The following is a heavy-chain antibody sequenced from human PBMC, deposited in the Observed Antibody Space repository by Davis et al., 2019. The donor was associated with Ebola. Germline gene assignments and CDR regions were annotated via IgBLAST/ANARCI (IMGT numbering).Heavy chain of an antibody. J-gene: IGHJ6*03. Sequence: PSETLSLTCTVSGGSISSGDYYWSWIRQPPGKGLEWIGYIYYSGSTYYNPSLKSRVTISVDTSKNQFSLKLSSVTAADTAVYYCARGGGYSGYDSLDYYYYYMDVWGKGTTVTVSS. V-gene: IGHV4-30-4*01. CDR1: GGSISSGDYY. D-gene: IGHD5-12*01. CDR2: IYYSGST. CDR3: ARGGGYSGYDSLDYYYYYMDV.